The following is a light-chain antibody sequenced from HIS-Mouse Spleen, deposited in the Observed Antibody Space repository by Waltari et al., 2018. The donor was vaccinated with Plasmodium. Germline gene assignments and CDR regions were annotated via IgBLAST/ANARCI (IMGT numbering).Light chain of an antibody. CDR3: YSTDSSGNHRV. CDR1: ALPQKY. Sequence: SYELTQPPSVSVSPGHTARITCSGDALPQKYAFWYQQKSGQAPVLVIYEDSKRHPGIPERFSGSSSGTMATLTISGAQVEDEADYYCYSTDSSGNHRVFGGGTKLTVL. J-gene: IGLJ3*02. CDR2: EDS. V-gene: IGLV3-10*01.